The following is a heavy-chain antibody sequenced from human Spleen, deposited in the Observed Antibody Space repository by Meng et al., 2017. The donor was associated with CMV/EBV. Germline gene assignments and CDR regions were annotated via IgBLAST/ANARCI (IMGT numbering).Heavy chain of an antibody. Sequence: GESLKISCVVSGFTFTNVWMSWVRQAPGKGPEWVGRIKSKTDGGATDYAAPVKGRFTISRDDSKNTLYLQTNSLKTEDTAIYYCTIDRVDWKASGYWGQGTLVTVSS. CDR2: IKSKTDGGAT. V-gene: IGHV3-15*01. CDR3: TIDRVDWKASGY. J-gene: IGHJ4*02. D-gene: IGHD3/OR15-3a*01. CDR1: GFTFTNVW.